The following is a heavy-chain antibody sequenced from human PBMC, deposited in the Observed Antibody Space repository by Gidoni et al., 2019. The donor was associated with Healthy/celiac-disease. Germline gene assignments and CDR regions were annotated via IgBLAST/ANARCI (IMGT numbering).Heavy chain of an antibody. Sequence: QVQLVESGGGVAQPGRSLRLSCAASGFTFSSYAMHWVRQPPGKGLEWVAVISYDGSNKYYADSVKCRFTISRDNSKNTLYLQMNSLRAEDTAVYYCARGSKQGSLTIFGVPLFDYWGQGTLVTVSS. V-gene: IGHV3-30-3*01. CDR3: ARGSKQGSLTIFGVPLFDY. CDR1: GFTFSSYA. J-gene: IGHJ4*02. D-gene: IGHD3-3*01. CDR2: ISYDGSNK.